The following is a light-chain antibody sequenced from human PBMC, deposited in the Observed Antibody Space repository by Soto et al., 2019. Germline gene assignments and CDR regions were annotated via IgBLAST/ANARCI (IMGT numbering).Light chain of an antibody. V-gene: IGKV3-20*01. CDR3: QQYGSSPLWT. Sequence: EIVLTQSPGTLSLSPGERATLSCRASQSVTSNYLAWYQQKPGQAPRILIFAASSRATGIPDKFSGSGSGTDFTLTISRLEPEDFAVYYCQQYGSSPLWTFGQGTKVDIK. CDR2: AAS. J-gene: IGKJ1*01. CDR1: QSVTSNY.